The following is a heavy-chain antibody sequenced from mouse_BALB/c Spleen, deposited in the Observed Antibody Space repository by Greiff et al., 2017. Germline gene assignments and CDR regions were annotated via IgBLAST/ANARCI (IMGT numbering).Heavy chain of an antibody. Sequence: VQLKESGPGLVKPSQSLSLTCTVTGYSITSDYAWNWIRQFPGNKLEWMGYISYSGSTSYNPSLKSRISITRDTSKNQFFLQLNSVTTEDTATYYCASFSYDGYYGYFDVWGAGTTVTVSS. CDR1: GYSITSDYA. D-gene: IGHD2-3*01. V-gene: IGHV3-2*02. CDR2: ISYSGST. CDR3: ASFSYDGYYGYFDV. J-gene: IGHJ1*01.